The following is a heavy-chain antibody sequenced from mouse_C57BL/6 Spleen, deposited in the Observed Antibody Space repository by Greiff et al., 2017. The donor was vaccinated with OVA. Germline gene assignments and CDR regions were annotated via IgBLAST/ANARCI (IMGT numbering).Heavy chain of an antibody. CDR1: GYTFTSYW. CDR3: ARGDYYGSDAMDY. CDR2: IDPNSGGT. V-gene: IGHV1-72*01. Sequence: VQLQQPGAELVKPGASVKLSCKASGYTFTSYWMHWVKQRPGRGLEWIGRIDPNSGGTKYNQKFKSKATLTVDKPSSTAYMQLISLTSEDSAVYYCARGDYYGSDAMDYWGQGTSVTVSS. J-gene: IGHJ4*01. D-gene: IGHD1-1*01.